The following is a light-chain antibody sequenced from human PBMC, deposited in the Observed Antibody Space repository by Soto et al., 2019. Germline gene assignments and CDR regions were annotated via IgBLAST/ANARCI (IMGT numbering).Light chain of an antibody. V-gene: IGKV1-27*01. CDR1: QGISNF. CDR2: AAS. J-gene: IGKJ5*01. CDR3: XXYSSVIT. Sequence: DIQMTQSPSSLSASVGDRVTITCRASQGISNFLAWYQQKPGKVPKLLISAASTLQSGVPSRFSGSGSGTDFTLTITSLQPXXVAXXXXXXYSSVITFGQGTRLEIK.